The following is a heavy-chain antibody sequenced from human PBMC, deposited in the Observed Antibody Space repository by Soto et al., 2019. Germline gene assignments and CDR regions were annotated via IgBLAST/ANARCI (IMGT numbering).Heavy chain of an antibody. D-gene: IGHD3-10*01. Sequence: VQLLESGGGLVQPGGSLRLSCEASGFTFSDCAMSWVRQAPGKGLEWVSTVSGAGGDTYDADSVKGRFTISRDNSRDTLYLQMNSLRAEDTAVYYCAKRGGFAAYYFDSWGQGALVTVSS. CDR3: AKRGGFAAYYFDS. CDR2: VSGAGGDT. V-gene: IGHV3-23*01. CDR1: GFTFSDCA. J-gene: IGHJ4*02.